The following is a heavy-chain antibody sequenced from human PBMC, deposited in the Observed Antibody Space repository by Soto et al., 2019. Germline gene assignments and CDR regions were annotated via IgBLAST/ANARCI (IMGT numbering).Heavy chain of an antibody. CDR3: ARDSQLWLRGGKGRDLFDY. D-gene: IGHD5-18*01. J-gene: IGHJ4*02. V-gene: IGHV3-21*01. CDR2: ISSSSSYI. CDR1: GFTFSSYS. Sequence: GGSLRLSCAASGFTFSSYSMNWVRQAPGKGLEWVSSISSSSSYIYYADSVKGRFTISRDNAKNSLYLQMNSLRAEDTAVYYCARDSQLWLRGGKGRDLFDYWGQGTLVTVSS.